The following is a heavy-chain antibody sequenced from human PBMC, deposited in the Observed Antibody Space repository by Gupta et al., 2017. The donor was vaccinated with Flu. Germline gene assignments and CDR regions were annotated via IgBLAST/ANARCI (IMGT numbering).Heavy chain of an antibody. CDR2: ISYDGSNK. J-gene: IGHJ6*02. D-gene: IGHD6-6*01. CDR1: GFTFSSYG. Sequence: QVQLVESGGGVVQPGRSLRLSCAASGFTFSSYGMHWVRQAPGKGLEWVAVISYDGSNKYYADSVKGRFTISRDNSKNTLYLQMNSLRAEDTAVYYCAKMAIAARRGPNYYYYYGMDVWGQGTTVTVSS. V-gene: IGHV3-30*18. CDR3: AKMAIAARRGPNYYYYYGMDV.